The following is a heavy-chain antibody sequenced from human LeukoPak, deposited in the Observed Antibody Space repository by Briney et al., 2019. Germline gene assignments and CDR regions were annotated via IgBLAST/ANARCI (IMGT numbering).Heavy chain of an antibody. CDR1: GYTFTSYG. CDR3: AREKRAAGTSPHDY. D-gene: IGHD6-13*01. Sequence: ASVKVSCKASGYTFTSYGISWVRQAPGQGREWMGWSSAYNGNTNYAQKLQGRVTMTTDTSTSTAYMELRRLRYDDTAVYSCAREKRAAGTSPHDYWGQGTLVTVSS. V-gene: IGHV1-18*01. J-gene: IGHJ4*02. CDR2: SSAYNGNT.